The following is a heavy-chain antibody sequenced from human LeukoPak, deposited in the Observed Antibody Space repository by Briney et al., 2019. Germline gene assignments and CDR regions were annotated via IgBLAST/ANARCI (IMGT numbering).Heavy chain of an antibody. Sequence: GGSLRLSCAASGFTVSSNYMSWVRQAPGKGLEWVSVIYSGGSTYYADSVKGRFTISRDNSKNTLYLQMNSLRAEDTAVYYCARATLGELLGDYYYMDVWGKGTTVTVSS. D-gene: IGHD1-26*01. J-gene: IGHJ6*03. CDR2: IYSGGST. CDR3: ARATLGELLGDYYYMDV. V-gene: IGHV3-53*01. CDR1: GFTVSSNY.